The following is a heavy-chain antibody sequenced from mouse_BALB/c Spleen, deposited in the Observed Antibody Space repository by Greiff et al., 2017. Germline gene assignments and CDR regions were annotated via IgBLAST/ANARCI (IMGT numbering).Heavy chain of an antibody. V-gene: IGHV5-12-1*01. CDR3: ARHDGTTVGGFAY. Sequence: EVQLVESGGGLVKPGGSLKLSCAASGFAFSSYDMSWVRQTPEKRLEWVAYISSGGGSTYYPDTVKGRFTISRDNAKNTLYLQMSSLKSEDTAMYYCARHDGTTVGGFAYWGQGTLVTVSA. CDR2: ISSGGGST. CDR1: GFAFSSYD. D-gene: IGHD1-1*01. J-gene: IGHJ3*01.